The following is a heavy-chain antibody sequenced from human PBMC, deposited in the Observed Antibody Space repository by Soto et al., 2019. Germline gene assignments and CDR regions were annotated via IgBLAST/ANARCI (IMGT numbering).Heavy chain of an antibody. CDR2: TYYRSKWYN. J-gene: IGHJ6*02. D-gene: IGHD1-26*01. Sequence: SQTLSLTCAISGDSVSSNSAAWYWIRQSPSRGLEWLGRTYYRSKWYNDYAVSVKSRITINPDTSKKQFSLQLNSVTPEDTAVYYCARVKRGSYRYYYYYYGMDVWGQGTTATVSS. CDR1: GDSVSSNSAA. V-gene: IGHV6-1*01. CDR3: ARVKRGSYRYYYYYYGMDV.